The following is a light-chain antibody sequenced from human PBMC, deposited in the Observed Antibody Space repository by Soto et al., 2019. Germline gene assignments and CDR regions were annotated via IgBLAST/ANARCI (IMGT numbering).Light chain of an antibody. CDR3: RHRSNWPLMYT. CDR2: DAS. J-gene: IGKJ5*01. Sequence: EIVLTQSPATLSLSPGERATLSCRASQSVTTHLAWYQQKPGQAPRLLIYDASNRATGIPARFSASGSGTDFTLTISSLEPDDFALYFCRHRSNWPLMYTFGQGTRLEIK. CDR1: QSVTTH. V-gene: IGKV3-11*01.